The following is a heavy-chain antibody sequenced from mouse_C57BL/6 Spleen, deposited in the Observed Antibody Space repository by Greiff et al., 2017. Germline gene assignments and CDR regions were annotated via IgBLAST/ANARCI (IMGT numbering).Heavy chain of an antibody. D-gene: IGHD2-5*01. V-gene: IGHV1-69*01. Sequence: QVQLQQPGAELVMPGASVKLSCKASGYTFTSYWMHWVKQRPGQGLEWIGEIDPSDSYTNYNQKFKGKSTLTVDKSSSTAYMQLSSLTSEDSAVYYCTRAVTIYFGGWGKGTTLTVSS. J-gene: IGHJ2*01. CDR1: GYTFTSYW. CDR3: TRAVTIYFGG. CDR2: IDPSDSYT.